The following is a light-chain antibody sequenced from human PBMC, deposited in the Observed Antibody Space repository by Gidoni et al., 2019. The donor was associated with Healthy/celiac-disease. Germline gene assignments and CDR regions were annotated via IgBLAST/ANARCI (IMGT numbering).Light chain of an antibody. CDR3: QQLNSYPLT. CDR2: AAS. Sequence: DIQLTQSPSFLSASVGDRVTITCRASQGISSYLAWYQPKPGKAPKLLIYAASTLQSGVPSRFSGSGSGTEFTLTISSLQPEDFATYYCQQLNSYPLTFGQGTKVEIK. J-gene: IGKJ1*01. CDR1: QGISSY. V-gene: IGKV1-9*01.